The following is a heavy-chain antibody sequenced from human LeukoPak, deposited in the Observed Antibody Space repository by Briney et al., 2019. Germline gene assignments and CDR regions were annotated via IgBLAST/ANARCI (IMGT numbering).Heavy chain of an antibody. CDR3: ARVATSLYYYDSSGYSDY. J-gene: IGHJ4*02. V-gene: IGHV1-18*01. CDR2: ISAYNGNA. D-gene: IGHD3-22*01. Sequence: GASVKVSCKASGYTLTSYGISWVRQAPGQGLEWMGWISAYNGNANYAQKLQGRVTMTTDTSTSTAYMELRSLRSDDTAVYYCARVATSLYYYDSSGYSDYWGQGTLVTVSS. CDR1: GYTLTSYG.